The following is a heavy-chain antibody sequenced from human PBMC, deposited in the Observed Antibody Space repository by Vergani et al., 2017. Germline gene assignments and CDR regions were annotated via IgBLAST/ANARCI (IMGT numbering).Heavy chain of an antibody. CDR2: IKSTFDRGTT. Sequence: EVQLVESGGGIVKPGGSLRLSCVASGFSFRNAWMNWVRRTPGKGLEWVGRIKSTFDRGTTDYAAAVKGRFTISREDSKNTLFLQMNGLKTEDIGVYYCTTDPRYCGDGSCYWLRDHHYYGMDVWGQGTTVTVPS. V-gene: IGHV3-15*07. D-gene: IGHD2-21*01. CDR1: GFSFRNAW. J-gene: IGHJ6*02. CDR3: TTDPRYCGDGSCYWLRDHHYYGMDV.